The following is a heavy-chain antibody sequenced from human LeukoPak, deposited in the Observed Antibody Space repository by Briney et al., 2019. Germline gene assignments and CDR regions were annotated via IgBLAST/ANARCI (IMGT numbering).Heavy chain of an antibody. D-gene: IGHD3-22*01. V-gene: IGHV4-39*01. CDR3: ATADHSSGYYQSDY. CDR2: IYHSGST. Sequence: KPSETLSLTCTVSGGSISSNVYYWDWIRQPPGKGLEWIGSIYHSGSTYYNPSLKSRVAISVDTSKNQFSLKLSSVTAADTAVYSCATADHSSGYYQSDYWGQGTLVTVSS. CDR1: GGSISSNVYY. J-gene: IGHJ4*02.